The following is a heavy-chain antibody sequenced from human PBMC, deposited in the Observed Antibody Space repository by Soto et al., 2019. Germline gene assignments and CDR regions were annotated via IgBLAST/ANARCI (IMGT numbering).Heavy chain of an antibody. J-gene: IGHJ4*02. Sequence: QVQLVQSGAEVKKPGASVKVSCKASGNTFTSYYMHWVRQAPGQGLEWMGIINPSGGSTSYVQKFQGRVTMTRDTSTSTVYMELSSLRSEDTAVYYCAPTSGYYPKFDYWGQGTLVTVSS. D-gene: IGHD3-22*01. CDR3: APTSGYYPKFDY. V-gene: IGHV1-46*01. CDR2: INPSGGST. CDR1: GNTFTSYY.